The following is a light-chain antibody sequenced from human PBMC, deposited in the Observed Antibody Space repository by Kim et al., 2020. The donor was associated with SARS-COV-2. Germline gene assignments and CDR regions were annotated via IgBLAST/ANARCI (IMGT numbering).Light chain of an antibody. J-gene: IGLJ3*02. Sequence: PGETGRITWGGENIGSKRVHWYQQKPGQAPVLVIYYDSGRRSGIPDRFSGSNSGSTPTLTIRRVEAGDEADYYCQVWDTTSDHPGTFGGGTQLTVL. CDR3: QVWDTTSDHPGT. CDR1: NIGSKR. CDR2: YDS. V-gene: IGLV3-21*04.